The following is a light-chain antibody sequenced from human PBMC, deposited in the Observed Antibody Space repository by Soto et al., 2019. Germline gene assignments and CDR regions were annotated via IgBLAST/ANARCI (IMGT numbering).Light chain of an antibody. V-gene: IGLV1-44*01. CDR2: TNN. CDR3: CSYAGDLAL. CDR1: SSNIESHA. J-gene: IGLJ2*01. Sequence: QSVLTQPPSASGTPGQRTTISCSGDSSNIESHAVNWYQQLPGTAPKLLINTNNQRPSGVPDRFSGSKSGASASLAISGLQAEDEADYYCCSYAGDLALFGGGTKVTV.